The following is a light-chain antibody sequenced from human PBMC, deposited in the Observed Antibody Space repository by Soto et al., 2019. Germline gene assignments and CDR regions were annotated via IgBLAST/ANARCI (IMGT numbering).Light chain of an antibody. Sequence: EILMPPSPATLSFSPVESAPLSCPASESVGKYLVWYQQKPGQAPRLLIYDASNRAPGIPTRFSGSGSGTDFTLTISSLEPEDLAVYYCHQHGNRPPWKCGKGTKGDIK. V-gene: IGKV3-11*01. CDR1: ESVGKY. CDR2: DAS. CDR3: HQHGNRPPWK. J-gene: IGKJ1*01.